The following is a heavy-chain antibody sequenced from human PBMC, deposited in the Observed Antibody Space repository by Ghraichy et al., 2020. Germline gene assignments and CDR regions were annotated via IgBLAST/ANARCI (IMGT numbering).Heavy chain of an antibody. CDR3: ARGLTSSRWYFQH. J-gene: IGHJ1*01. V-gene: IGHV4-34*01. CDR1: GGSFSGYY. Sequence: SETLSLTCAVYGGSFSGYYWSWIRQPPGKGLEWIGEINHSGSTNYNPSLKSRVTISVDTSKNQFSLKLSSVTAADTAVYYCARGLTSSRWYFQHWGQGTLVTVSS. CDR2: INHSGST. D-gene: IGHD3-10*01.